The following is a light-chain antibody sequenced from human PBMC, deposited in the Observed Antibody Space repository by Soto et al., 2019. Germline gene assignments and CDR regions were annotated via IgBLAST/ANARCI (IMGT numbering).Light chain of an antibody. CDR2: GAS. Sequence: VMTQSPATLSVSPGERATLSCRASQSVSSNLAWYQQKPGQTPSLLIYGASTRATGIPARFSGSGSGTDFTLTISSLEPEDFAVYYCQQRSNWITFGQGTRLEI. CDR1: QSVSSN. J-gene: IGKJ5*01. CDR3: QQRSNWIT. V-gene: IGKV3-15*01.